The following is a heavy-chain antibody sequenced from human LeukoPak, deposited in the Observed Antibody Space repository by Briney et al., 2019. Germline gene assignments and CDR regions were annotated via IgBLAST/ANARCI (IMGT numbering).Heavy chain of an antibody. Sequence: RRSLRLSCAGSGFSYIFSTYSMTWVRQAPGKGLEWVSSISSTSSYIYYADSVKGRFTISRDNAKNSLYLQMNSLRADDTAVYFWGGGGHIYQYYIDVWGEGTTVTVSS. CDR1: GFSYIFSTYS. V-gene: IGHV3-21*04. CDR3: GGGGHIYQYYIDV. J-gene: IGHJ6*03. D-gene: IGHD3-16*01. CDR2: ISSTSSYI.